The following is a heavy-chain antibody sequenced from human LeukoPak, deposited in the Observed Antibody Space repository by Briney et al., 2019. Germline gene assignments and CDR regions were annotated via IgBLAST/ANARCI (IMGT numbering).Heavy chain of an antibody. CDR3: ARDLMVQGIIHYYYMDV. J-gene: IGHJ6*03. CDR2: INPNSGGT. CDR1: GYVFTGYY. V-gene: IGHV1-2*02. D-gene: IGHD3-10*01. Sequence: ASVKVSCKASGYVFTGYYIHWVRQAPGQGLEWMGWINPNSGGTNYAQKFQGRVTMTRDTSISTAYMELSRLRSDDTAVYYCARDLMVQGIIHYYYMDVWGKGTTVTISS.